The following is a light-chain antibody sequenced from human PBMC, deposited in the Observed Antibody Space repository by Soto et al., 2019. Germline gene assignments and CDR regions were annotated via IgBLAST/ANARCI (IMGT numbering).Light chain of an antibody. CDR1: QSVSSS. Sequence: EIVVTQSPATLSVSPGERATLSCRASQSVSSSLAWYQQKPGQAPRLLIYGASTRSTGIPARFSGSGSGTEFTLTISCLQSEDFAVDYCQQYNNWWTFGQGTKVDIK. CDR2: GAS. J-gene: IGKJ1*01. CDR3: QQYNNWWT. V-gene: IGKV3-15*01.